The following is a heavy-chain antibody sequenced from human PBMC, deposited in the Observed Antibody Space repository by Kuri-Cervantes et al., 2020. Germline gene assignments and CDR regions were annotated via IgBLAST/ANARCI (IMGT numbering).Heavy chain of an antibody. V-gene: IGHV3-43D*04. J-gene: IGHJ4*02. CDR1: GFTFDDYA. CDR3: ATLRDYRHIVVVTPDADFDY. CDR2: ISWDGGST. D-gene: IGHD2-21*02. Sequence: GESLKISCAASGFTFDDYAMHWVRQAPGKGLEWVSLISWDGGSTYYADSVKGRFTISRDNSKNTLYLQMNSLRAEDTAVYYCATLRDYRHIVVVTPDADFDYWGQGTLVTVSS.